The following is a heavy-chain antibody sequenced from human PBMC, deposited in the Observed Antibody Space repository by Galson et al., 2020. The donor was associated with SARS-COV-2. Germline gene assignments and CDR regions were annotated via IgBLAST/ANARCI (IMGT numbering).Heavy chain of an antibody. CDR3: ARDLIPLGEPTDY. Sequence: SETLSLTCTVSGGSISSSSYYWGWIRQPPGKGLEWIGSIYYSGSTYYNPSLKSRVTISVDTSKNQFSLKLSSVTAADTAVYYCARDLIPLGEPTDYWGQGTLVTVSS. CDR2: IYYSGST. D-gene: IGHD3-10*01. CDR1: GGSISSSSYY. J-gene: IGHJ4*02. V-gene: IGHV4-39*07.